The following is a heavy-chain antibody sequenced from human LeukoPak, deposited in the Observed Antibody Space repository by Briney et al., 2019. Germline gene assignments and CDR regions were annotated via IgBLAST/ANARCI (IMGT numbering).Heavy chain of an antibody. D-gene: IGHD1-26*01. CDR3: ATESGTYSGTCFDY. V-gene: IGHV3-48*01. J-gene: IGHJ4*02. Sequence: GGSLRLSCAASGFTFSSYNMNWVRQAPGKGLEWGSYISSSSNTIYYADSVKGRFTISRDNAKNSLYLQMNSLRAEDTAVYYCATESGTYSGTCFDYWGQGNLVTVSS. CDR1: GFTFSSYN. CDR2: ISSSSNTI.